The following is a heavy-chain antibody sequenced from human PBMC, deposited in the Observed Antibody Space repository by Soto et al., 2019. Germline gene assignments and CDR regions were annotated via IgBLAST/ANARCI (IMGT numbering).Heavy chain of an antibody. Sequence: QVQLQESGPGLVKPSQTLSLTCTVSGGSISTCSYCWTWIRQHAGKGLEWIGYIYYSGSTYYNPSLKSRVSMSVDTSKNQSSLKLSSVTAADTAVYYCARAPYSGYSYGCHSWGQGTLVTVSS. J-gene: IGHJ4*02. CDR3: ARAPYSGYSYGCHS. D-gene: IGHD5-18*01. CDR2: IYYSGST. V-gene: IGHV4-31*03. CDR1: GGSISTCSYC.